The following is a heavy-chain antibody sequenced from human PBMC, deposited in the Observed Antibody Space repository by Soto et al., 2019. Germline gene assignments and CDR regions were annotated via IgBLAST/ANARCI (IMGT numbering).Heavy chain of an antibody. V-gene: IGHV4-39*01. CDR3: ARHYNWKLDS. CDR1: GGSIRTSTYS. J-gene: IGHJ5*01. CDR2: IYYSGST. D-gene: IGHD1-20*01. Sequence: KPWATLSLTCTVSGGSIRTSTYSWGWIRQPPGKGLEWIGSIYYSGSTSYNPSLKSRVTISVDTSKNQFSLKLSSVTAADTAVYYCARHYNWKLDSWGQGTLVTVSS.